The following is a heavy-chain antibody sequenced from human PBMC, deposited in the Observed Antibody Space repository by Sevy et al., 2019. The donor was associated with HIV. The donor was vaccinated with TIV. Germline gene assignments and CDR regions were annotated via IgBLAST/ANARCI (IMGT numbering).Heavy chain of an antibody. Sequence: ASVKVSCKASGYIFTDYYFHWVRRAPGQGLEWMGWLNPNTGDTKYAQKFRGRVTMTRDTSISTAYMELSGLTSDDTAVYYCARDVYNILPGSTGPIDYWGQGTLVTVSS. CDR3: ARDVYNILPGSTGPIDY. D-gene: IGHD3-9*01. CDR1: GYIFTDYY. CDR2: LNPNTGDT. J-gene: IGHJ4*02. V-gene: IGHV1-2*02.